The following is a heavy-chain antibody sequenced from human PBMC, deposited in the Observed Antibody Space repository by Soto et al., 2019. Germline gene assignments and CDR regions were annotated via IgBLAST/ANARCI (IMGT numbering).Heavy chain of an antibody. D-gene: IGHD6-13*01. V-gene: IGHV1-58*01. CDR3: AAPAAKGGYYYYGMDV. CDR2: IVVGSGDT. Sequence: SVKVSCKASGFTFTSSAVQWVRQARGQRLEWIGWIVVGSGDTNYAQKFQERVTITRDMSTSTAYMELSSLRSEDTAVYYCAAPAAKGGYYYYGMDVWGQGTTVTVSS. CDR1: GFTFTSSA. J-gene: IGHJ6*02.